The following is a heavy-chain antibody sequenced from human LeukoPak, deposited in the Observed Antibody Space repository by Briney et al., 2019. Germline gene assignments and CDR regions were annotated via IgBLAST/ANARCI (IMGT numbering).Heavy chain of an antibody. CDR2: IKQDGSEK. J-gene: IGHJ3*02. V-gene: IGHV3-7*01. CDR1: GFTFSSYG. CDR3: ARGQGAFDI. Sequence: PGGSLRLSCAASGFTFSSYGMHWVRQAPGKGLEWVANIKQDGSEKDYVDSVKGRFTISRDNAKNSLYLQMNSLRAEDTAVYYCARGQGAFDIWGQGTMVTVSS.